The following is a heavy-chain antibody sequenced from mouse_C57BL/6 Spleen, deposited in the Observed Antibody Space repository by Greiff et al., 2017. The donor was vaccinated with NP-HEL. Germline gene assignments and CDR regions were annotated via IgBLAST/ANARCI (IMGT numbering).Heavy chain of an antibody. Sequence: QVQLQQSGPELVKPGASVKISCKASGYAFSSSWMNWVKQRPGKGLEWIGRIYPGDGDTNYNGKFKGKATLTADKSSSTAYMQLSSLTSEDSAVYFCARWTTVAPFAYWGQGTLVTVSA. J-gene: IGHJ3*01. CDR2: IYPGDGDT. D-gene: IGHD1-1*01. CDR3: ARWTTVAPFAY. V-gene: IGHV1-82*01. CDR1: GYAFSSSW.